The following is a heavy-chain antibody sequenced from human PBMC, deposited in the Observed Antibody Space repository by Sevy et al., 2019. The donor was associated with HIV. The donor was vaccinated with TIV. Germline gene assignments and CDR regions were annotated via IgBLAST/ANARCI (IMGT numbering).Heavy chain of an antibody. CDR2: ISPSGSPI. CDR1: GFTFTNYV. Sequence: GGSLRLSCAASGFTFTNYVMNWVRQAPGKGLEWLSYISPSGSPIYYADSVKGRFTISRDNAKNSLYLQMNSLRADDTGLYYCARDFVASTLTMDVWGQGTTVTVSS. J-gene: IGHJ6*02. V-gene: IGHV3-48*03. D-gene: IGHD2-15*01. CDR3: ARDFVASTLTMDV.